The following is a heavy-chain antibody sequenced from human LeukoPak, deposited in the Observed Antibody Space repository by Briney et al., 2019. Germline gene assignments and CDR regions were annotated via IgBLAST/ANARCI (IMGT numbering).Heavy chain of an antibody. CDR2: MNPNSGNT. CDR1: GYTFTSFD. Sequence: ASVKVSCKASGYTFTSFDINWVRQATGQGLEWMGWMNPNSGNTGYAQRFQGRVTMTRNTSISTAYLELSSLRSEDTAVYYCARAPGYYDSPWYFDYWGQGTLVTVSS. CDR3: ARAPGYYDSPWYFDY. V-gene: IGHV1-8*01. J-gene: IGHJ4*02. D-gene: IGHD3-22*01.